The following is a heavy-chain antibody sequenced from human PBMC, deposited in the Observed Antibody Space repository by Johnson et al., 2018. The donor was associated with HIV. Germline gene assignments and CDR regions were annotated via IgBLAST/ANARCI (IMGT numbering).Heavy chain of an antibody. V-gene: IGHV3-30-3*01. CDR1: EFTFSSYA. CDR3: ARDDTGYSSSFDAFDV. D-gene: IGHD6-13*01. J-gene: IGHJ3*01. Sequence: QVQLVESGGGVVQPGRSLRLSCAASEFTFSSYAMHWVRQAPGKGLAWVAVISYDGSNKYYADSVKGRFTISRDNSKNTLYLQMNSLSAEDTAVYYCARDDTGYSSSFDAFDVWGPGTMVTVS. CDR2: ISYDGSNK.